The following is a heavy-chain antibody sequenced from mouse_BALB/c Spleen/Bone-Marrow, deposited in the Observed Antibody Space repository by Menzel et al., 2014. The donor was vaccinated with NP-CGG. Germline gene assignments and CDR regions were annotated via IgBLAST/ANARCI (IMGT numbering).Heavy chain of an antibody. CDR1: GFSLTSCG. CDR3: ARDLYYDYDEGFAY. V-gene: IGHV2-9*02. J-gene: IGHJ3*01. Sequence: VMLVESGPGLVAPSQSLSITCTVSGFSLTSCGVHWVRQPPGKGLEWLGVIWAGGSTNYNSALMSRLSISKDNSKSQVFLKMNSLQTDDTAMYYCARDLYYDYDEGFAYWGQGTLVTVSA. D-gene: IGHD2-4*01. CDR2: IWAGGST.